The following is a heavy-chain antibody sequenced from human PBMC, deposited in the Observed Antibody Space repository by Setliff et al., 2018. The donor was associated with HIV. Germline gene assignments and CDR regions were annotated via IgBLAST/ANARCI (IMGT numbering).Heavy chain of an antibody. CDR2: VYNPGST. D-gene: IGHD3-16*01. CDR3: ARLRLAVMMSLDYFDL. V-gene: IGHV4-4*09. J-gene: IGHJ4*02. CDR1: GGSTTNFY. Sequence: PSETLSLTCNVSGGSTTNFYWSWIRQPPGKGLEWIGYVYNPGSTNFNPSLQSRVSMSVDASTNQFSLRLTSVTAADTAVYYCARLRLAVMMSLDYFDLWGQGTLVTVSS.